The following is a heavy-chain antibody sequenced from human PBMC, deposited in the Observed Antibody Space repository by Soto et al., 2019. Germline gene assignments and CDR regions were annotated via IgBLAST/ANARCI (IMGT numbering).Heavy chain of an antibody. CDR3: ARERIAGPFDN. D-gene: IGHD1-26*01. V-gene: IGHV1-2*02. CDR2: ITPCNGDT. J-gene: IGHJ4*02. Sequence: ASVKVSCKTSGYNFFVFHIHWVRQAPGQGLEWMGGITPCNGDTNYAQPFQGRVTLTRDTSIDTAYMDLSGLKSDDTAVYYCARERIAGPFDNWGQGPLVTVSS. CDR1: GYNFFVFH.